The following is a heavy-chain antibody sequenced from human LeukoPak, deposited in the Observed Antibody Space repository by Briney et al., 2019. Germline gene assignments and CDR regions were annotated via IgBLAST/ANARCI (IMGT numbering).Heavy chain of an antibody. Sequence: SETLSLTCTVSGGSIGNFYWNWIRQPAGKGLEWIGRIFTTGSTNYNPSLKSRVTISVDTSKNQLALRLSSVTAADTAVYYCARARYGSGSYHFMDVWGKGTTVTISS. CDR2: IFTTGST. CDR3: ARARYGSGSYHFMDV. V-gene: IGHV4-4*07. J-gene: IGHJ6*03. D-gene: IGHD3-10*01. CDR1: GGSIGNFY.